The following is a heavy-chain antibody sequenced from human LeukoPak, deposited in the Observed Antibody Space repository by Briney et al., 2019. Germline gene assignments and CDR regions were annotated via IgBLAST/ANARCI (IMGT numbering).Heavy chain of an antibody. CDR2: IISSGSNT. V-gene: IGHV3-23*01. J-gene: IGHJ4*02. CDR1: GFTFSNYA. CDR3: ARLSCGGDCPFDY. D-gene: IGHD2-21*02. Sequence: GGSLTLSCAASGFTFSNYALSCARQAPGRGLEWVATIISSGSNTYYAASVKGRFTISRDNSKNTLYVQMNRLRAEDTALYFCARLSCGGDCPFDYWGQGTLVTVSS.